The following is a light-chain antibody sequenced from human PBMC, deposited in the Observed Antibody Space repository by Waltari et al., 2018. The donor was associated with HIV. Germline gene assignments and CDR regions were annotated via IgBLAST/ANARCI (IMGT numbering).Light chain of an antibody. CDR3: GVWDSTLKQWL. CDR1: TSNVETQW. CDR2: RND. V-gene: IGLV1-47*01. Sequence: QSVLTQPPSASGTPGQTVTISCSGSTSNVETQWVYWYQQLPGTAPKPLIYRNDQRPSGVPDRFSSSKSGASASLISSGLRSEDEADYSCGVWDSTLKQWLFGGGTKLTVL. J-gene: IGLJ3*02.